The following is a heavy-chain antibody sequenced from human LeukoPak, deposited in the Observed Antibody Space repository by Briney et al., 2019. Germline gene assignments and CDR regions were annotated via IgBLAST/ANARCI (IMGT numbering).Heavy chain of an antibody. V-gene: IGHV3-33*01. CDR3: ARSIAAAGYYYYGMDV. D-gene: IGHD6-13*01. CDR2: IWYDGSNK. Sequence: GGSLRLSWAASGFTFSSYGMHWVRQAPGKGLEWVAVIWYDGSNKYYADSVKGRFTISRDNSKNTLYLQMNSLRAEDTAVYYCARSIAAAGYYYYGMDVWGKGTTVTVSS. CDR1: GFTFSSYG. J-gene: IGHJ6*04.